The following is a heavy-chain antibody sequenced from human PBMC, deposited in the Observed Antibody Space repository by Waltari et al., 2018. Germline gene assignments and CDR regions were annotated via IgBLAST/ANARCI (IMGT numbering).Heavy chain of an antibody. J-gene: IGHJ6*03. CDR1: GYSMSSCYY. Sequence: QVQLQESGPGLVKPSETLSLTCGVSGYSMSSCYYWAWIRQPPGKGLEWIGSIYQSGKTYYNPSLQSRVTISIDTSKNQFSLILKSLTATDTAVYFCARVADSSGLGYYNHYFMDVWGKGAPVTVSS. CDR2: IYQSGKT. CDR3: ARVADSSGLGYYNHYFMDV. V-gene: IGHV4-38-2*01. D-gene: IGHD6-19*01.